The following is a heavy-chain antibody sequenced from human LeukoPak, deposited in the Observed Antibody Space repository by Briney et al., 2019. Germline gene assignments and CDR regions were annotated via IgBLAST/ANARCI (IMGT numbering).Heavy chain of an antibody. CDR1: GYTFTSYG. J-gene: IGHJ4*02. D-gene: IGHD5-18*01. CDR2: ISAYNGNT. V-gene: IGHV1-18*01. Sequence: ASVKVSCKASGYTFTSYGISWVRQAPGQGLEWMGWISAYNGNTNYAQKLQGRVTMTTDTSTSTAYVELRSLRSDDTAVYYCARDVGYSYGYKPDYWGQGTLVTVSS. CDR3: ARDVGYSYGYKPDY.